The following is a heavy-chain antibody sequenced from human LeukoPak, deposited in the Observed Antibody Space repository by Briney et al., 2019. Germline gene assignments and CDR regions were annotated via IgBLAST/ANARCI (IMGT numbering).Heavy chain of an antibody. V-gene: IGHV4-4*07. CDR3: ARGGYYGSGNDFRFDP. CDR1: GGSISSYY. CDR2: IYTSGSI. Sequence: PSETLSLTCTVSGGSISSYYWSWIRQPAGKGLEWIGRIYTSGSITYNPSLKSRVSMSVDTSKNQFSLKLTSVTAADTAVYFCARGGYYGSGNDFRFDPWGQGTLVTVSS. D-gene: IGHD3-10*01. J-gene: IGHJ5*02.